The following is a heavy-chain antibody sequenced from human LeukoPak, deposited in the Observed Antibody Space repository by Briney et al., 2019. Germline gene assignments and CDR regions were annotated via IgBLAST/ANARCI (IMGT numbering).Heavy chain of an antibody. Sequence: GESLKISCKGSGYSFTSYWIGWVRQMPGKGLEWMGIIYPGDSDTRYSPSFQGQVTISADKSISTAYLQWSSLKASDTAMYYCARRIEVVVAATDWFDPWGQGTLVTVSS. J-gene: IGHJ5*02. CDR1: GYSFTSYW. V-gene: IGHV5-51*01. D-gene: IGHD2-15*01. CDR3: ARRIEVVVAATDWFDP. CDR2: IYPGDSDT.